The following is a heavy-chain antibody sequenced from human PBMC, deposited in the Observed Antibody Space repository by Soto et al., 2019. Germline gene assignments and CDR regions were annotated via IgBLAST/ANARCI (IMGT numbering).Heavy chain of an antibody. Sequence: SETLSLTCTVSGGSISSYYWSWIRQPPGKGLEWIGYISNSGSTGYNPSLKTRLSMSVDRSKNHFTLRLTSVTAADTAVYFCATESGSTYGYFDHWGQGTQVTVSS. D-gene: IGHD5-18*01. V-gene: IGHV4-4*09. CDR1: GGSISSYY. CDR2: ISNSGST. J-gene: IGHJ4*02. CDR3: ATESGSTYGYFDH.